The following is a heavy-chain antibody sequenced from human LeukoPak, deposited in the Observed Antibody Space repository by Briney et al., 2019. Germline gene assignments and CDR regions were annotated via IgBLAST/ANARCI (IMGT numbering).Heavy chain of an antibody. CDR3: ARVRAYYYGSGGDHDAFDI. V-gene: IGHV3-20*04. Sequence: GGSLRLSCAASGFTFSSYSMNWVRQAPGKGLEWVSGITWYGGSTGYADSVKGEFTISRDNAKNSLYLQMNSLRAEDTALYYCARVRAYYYGSGGDHDAFDIWGQGTMVTVSS. D-gene: IGHD3-10*01. J-gene: IGHJ3*02. CDR2: ITWYGGST. CDR1: GFTFSSYS.